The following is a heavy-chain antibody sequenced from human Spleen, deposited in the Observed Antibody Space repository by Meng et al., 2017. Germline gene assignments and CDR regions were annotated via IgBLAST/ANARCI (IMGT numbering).Heavy chain of an antibody. CDR3: TRDLDLGEYYYYYYGMDV. Sequence: GESLKISCTASGFTFGDYAMSWVRQAPGKGLEWVGFIRSKAYGGTTEYAASVKGRFTISRDDSKSIAYLQMNSLKTEDTAVYYCTRDLDLGEYYYYYYGMDVWGQGTTVTVSS. D-gene: IGHD4-17*01. J-gene: IGHJ6*02. CDR2: IRSKAYGGTT. CDR1: GFTFGDYA. V-gene: IGHV3-49*04.